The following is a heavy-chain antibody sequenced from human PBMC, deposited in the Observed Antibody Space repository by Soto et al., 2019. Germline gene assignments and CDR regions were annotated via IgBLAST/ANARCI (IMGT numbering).Heavy chain of an antibody. CDR3: VKDALTTVAYYFDC. CDR1: GFTFSSYA. Sequence: GGSLRLSCAASGFTFSSYAMSWVRQAPGKGLEWVSAISGSGGSTYYADSVKGRFTISRDNSKNTLYLQLNSLRADDTAFYYCVKDALTTVAYYFDCWGQGALVTVSS. D-gene: IGHD4-17*01. V-gene: IGHV3-23*01. CDR2: ISGSGGST. J-gene: IGHJ4*02.